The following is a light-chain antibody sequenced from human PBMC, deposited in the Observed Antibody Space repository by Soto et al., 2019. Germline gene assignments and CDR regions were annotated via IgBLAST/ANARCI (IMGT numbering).Light chain of an antibody. CDR2: TNN. CDR1: KSDIGSNT. CDR3: ATWDDSLNVCV. V-gene: IGLV1-44*01. J-gene: IGLJ3*02. Sequence: QSVLTQPPSASGTPGQRVTISCSGGKSDIGSNTVYWFQQFPGTAPRLVIYTNNQRPSGVPDRFSGSKSGTSASLVISGLQSEDEADYYCATWDDSLNVCVFGGGTKVTVL.